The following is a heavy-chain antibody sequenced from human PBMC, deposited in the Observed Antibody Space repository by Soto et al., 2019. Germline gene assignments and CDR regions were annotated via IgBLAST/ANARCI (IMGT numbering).Heavy chain of an antibody. D-gene: IGHD4-4*01. Sequence: SLRLSCAASGFPFDDYARHWARQAPGKGLEWVSGMSWNSDNIVYADSVKGRFTISRDNAKNPLYPQMHSLRAADTALYYCAKDLYSNYGDAFDIWGQRTMVTVSS. J-gene: IGHJ3*02. CDR3: AKDLYSNYGDAFDI. CDR2: MSWNSDNI. CDR1: GFPFDDYA. V-gene: IGHV3-9*01.